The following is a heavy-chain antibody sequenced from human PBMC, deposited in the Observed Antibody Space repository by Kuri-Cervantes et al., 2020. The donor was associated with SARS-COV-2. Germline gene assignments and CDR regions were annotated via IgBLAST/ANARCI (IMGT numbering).Heavy chain of an antibody. D-gene: IGHD6-6*01. CDR2: IIPILGIA. CDR3: ARDLAARLDYYYGMDV. CDR1: GGTFSSYA. V-gene: IGHV1-69*04. Sequence: SVKVSCKASGGTFSSYAISWVRQAPGQGLEWMGRIIPILGIANYAQKFQGRVTITADKSTSTAYMELSSLRSEDTAVYYCARDLAARLDYYYGMDVWGQGTTDTVSS. J-gene: IGHJ6*02.